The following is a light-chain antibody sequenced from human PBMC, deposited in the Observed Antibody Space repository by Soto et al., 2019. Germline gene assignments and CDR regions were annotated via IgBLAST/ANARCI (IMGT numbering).Light chain of an antibody. Sequence: EIVLTQSPGTLSLSPGERATLSCRASQSVSSNSLAWFQLKPGQAPRLLIYGASSRATGIPDRFSGSGSGTDFTLTISRLEPEEVAVYYCQQWFTFGPGTKVDIK. CDR2: GAS. CDR1: QSVSSNS. V-gene: IGKV3-20*01. J-gene: IGKJ3*01. CDR3: QQWFT.